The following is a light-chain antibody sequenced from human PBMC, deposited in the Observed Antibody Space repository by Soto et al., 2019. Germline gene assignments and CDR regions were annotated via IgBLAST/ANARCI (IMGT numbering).Light chain of an antibody. J-gene: IGLJ1*01. V-gene: IGLV2-8*01. CDR1: SSDVGGYNY. CDR3: SSYAGSSNV. CDR2: EVN. Sequence: SVLTQPPSATGSPGQSVAISCTGTSSDVGGYNYVSWYQQHPGKAPKLMIYEVNKRPSGVPDRFSGSKSGNTASLTVSGLQAEDEADYYCSSYAGSSNVFGTGTKLTVL.